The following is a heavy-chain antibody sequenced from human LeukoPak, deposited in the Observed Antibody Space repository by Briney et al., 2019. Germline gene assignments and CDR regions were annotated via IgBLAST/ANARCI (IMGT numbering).Heavy chain of an antibody. J-gene: IGHJ4*02. CDR2: IKEDGSEK. Sequence: GGSLGLSCAASGFTFSTYWMRWVRQAPGKGLEWVASIKEDGSEKYYVDSVKGRFTISRDNAKNSLYLQMNSLRAEDTAVYYCARVSSSRYFDYWGQGTLVTVSS. CDR1: GFTFSTYW. V-gene: IGHV3-7*03. CDR3: ARVSSSRYFDY. D-gene: IGHD6-13*01.